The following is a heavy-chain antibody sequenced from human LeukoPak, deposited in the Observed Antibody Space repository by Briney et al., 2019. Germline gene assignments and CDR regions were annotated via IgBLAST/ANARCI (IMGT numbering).Heavy chain of an antibody. CDR2: ISSSGSTI. CDR3: ARAHLPMVRGSFPVIY. Sequence: GGSLRLSCAASGFTFSDYYMSWIRQAPGKGLEWVAYISSSGSTIYYADSVKGRFTISRDNAKNSLYLQMNSLRAEDTAVYYCARAHLPMVRGSFPVIYWGQGTLVTVSS. D-gene: IGHD3-10*01. V-gene: IGHV3-11*04. CDR1: GFTFSDYY. J-gene: IGHJ4*02.